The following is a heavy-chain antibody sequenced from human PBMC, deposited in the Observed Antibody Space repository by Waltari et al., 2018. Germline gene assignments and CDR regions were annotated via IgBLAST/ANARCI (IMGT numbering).Heavy chain of an antibody. J-gene: IGHJ4*02. V-gene: IGHV3-30*18. Sequence: QVQLVESGGGVVQPGRSLRLSCAASGFTFSSYDMHWVRQAPGKGLEWVAVISYDGSNKYYADSVKGRFTISRDNSKNTLYLQMNSLRAEDTAVYYCAKDWVTMAAFWGQGTLVTVSS. CDR3: AKDWVTMAAF. D-gene: IGHD4-17*01. CDR2: ISYDGSNK. CDR1: GFTFSSYD.